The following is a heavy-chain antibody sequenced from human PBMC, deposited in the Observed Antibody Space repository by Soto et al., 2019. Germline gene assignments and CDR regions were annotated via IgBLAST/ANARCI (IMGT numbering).Heavy chain of an antibody. CDR3: ARSIATNNRLPY. J-gene: IGHJ4*02. Sequence: ASVKVSCKASGYTFTGYYMHWVRQAPGQGLEWMGWINPNSGGTNYAQKFQGWVTMTRDTSISTAYMELSRLRSDDTAVYYRARSIATNNRLPYWGQGTLVTVSS. V-gene: IGHV1-2*04. D-gene: IGHD6-6*01. CDR2: INPNSGGT. CDR1: GYTFTGYY.